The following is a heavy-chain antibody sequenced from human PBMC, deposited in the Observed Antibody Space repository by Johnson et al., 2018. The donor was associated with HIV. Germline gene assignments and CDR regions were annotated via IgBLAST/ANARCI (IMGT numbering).Heavy chain of an antibody. J-gene: IGHJ3*02. D-gene: IGHD6-19*01. Sequence: VQLVESGGGVVRPGGSLRLSCAASGFTFADYGMSWVRQAPGKGLEWVSGINWNGGSTGYADSVKGRFTISRDNVKNSLYLQMTSLRVEDTALYYCATTRLSTGWYAFDIWGQGTMVTVSS. CDR1: GFTFADYG. V-gene: IGHV3-20*04. CDR3: ATTRLSTGWYAFDI. CDR2: INWNGGST.